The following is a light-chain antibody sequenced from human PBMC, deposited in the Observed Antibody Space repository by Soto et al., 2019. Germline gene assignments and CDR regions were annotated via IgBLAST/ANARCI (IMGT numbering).Light chain of an antibody. CDR1: SSNIGNNA. V-gene: IGLV1-36*01. J-gene: IGLJ1*01. CDR3: APWDDSLNGYV. CDR2: YDD. Sequence: QTVLTQPPSVSEAPRQRVTISCSGSSSNIGNNAVNWYQQLPGKAPKLLIYYDDLLPSGVSDRFSGSKSGTSASLAISGLQSEDEADYYCAPWDDSLNGYVFGTGTKLTVL.